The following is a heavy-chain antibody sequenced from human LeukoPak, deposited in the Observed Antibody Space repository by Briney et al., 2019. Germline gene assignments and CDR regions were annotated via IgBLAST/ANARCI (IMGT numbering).Heavy chain of an antibody. CDR1: GFTFNNAW. D-gene: IGHD2-2*01. CDR2: IKSKADGGTT. Sequence: PGGSLRLSCAASGFTFNNAWMTWVRQAPGKGLEWVGRIKSKADGGTTHYGAPVKGRFTISRDDSKNTLYLQMNSLKTEDTAVYYCTTDPPRYCSSASCYTGYWGQGTLVTVSS. V-gene: IGHV3-15*01. CDR3: TTDPPRYCSSASCYTGY. J-gene: IGHJ4*02.